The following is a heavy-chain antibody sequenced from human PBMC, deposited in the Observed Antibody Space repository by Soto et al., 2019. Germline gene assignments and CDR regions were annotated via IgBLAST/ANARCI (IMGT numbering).Heavy chain of an antibody. CDR3: ASRMAARSDAFEI. V-gene: IGHV3-74*01. Sequence: GGSLRLSCAASGFTFSDYWMHWVRQAPGKGPVWVSRINTDGSATGYADSVKGRFTISRDNAKNTLYLQMNGLRVEDTAVYYCASRMAARSDAFEIWGQGTMVTVSS. CDR2: INTDGSAT. CDR1: GFTFSDYW. J-gene: IGHJ3*02. D-gene: IGHD2-8*01.